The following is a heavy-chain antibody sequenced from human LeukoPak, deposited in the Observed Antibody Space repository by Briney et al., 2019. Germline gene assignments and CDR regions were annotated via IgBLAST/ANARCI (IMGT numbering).Heavy chain of an antibody. CDR1: GFTFSKYN. CDR2: ISSGSTYI. Sequence: GGSLRLSCAASGFTFSKYNMNWVRQAPRKGLEWVSSISSGSTYIYYADSVKGRFTISRDNAKNSLYLQMNSLRAEDTAVYYCARWGGTMIVDWGQGTLVTVSS. V-gene: IGHV3-21*01. CDR3: ARWGGTMIVD. D-gene: IGHD3-22*01. J-gene: IGHJ4*02.